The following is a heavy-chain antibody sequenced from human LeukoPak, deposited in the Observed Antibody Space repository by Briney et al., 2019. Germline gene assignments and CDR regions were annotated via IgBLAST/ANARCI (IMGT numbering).Heavy chain of an antibody. V-gene: IGHV3-64*01. CDR1: GFTFSSYA. Sequence: GGSLRLSCAASGFTFSSYAMHWVRQAPGKGLEYVSAISSNGGSTYYANSVKGRFTISRDNSKNTLYLQMGSLRAEDMAVYYSARGGYSYGPGSLAYWGQGTLVTVSS. D-gene: IGHD5-18*01. CDR2: ISSNGGST. CDR3: ARGGYSYGPGSLAY. J-gene: IGHJ4*02.